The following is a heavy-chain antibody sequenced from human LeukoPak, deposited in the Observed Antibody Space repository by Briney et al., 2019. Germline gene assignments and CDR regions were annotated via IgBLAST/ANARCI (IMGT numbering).Heavy chain of an antibody. CDR2: ISWDGGST. D-gene: IGHD3-10*01. CDR3: AKDSDGSGSYYPGSSFDY. V-gene: IGHV3-43*01. J-gene: IGHJ4*02. CDR1: GFTFDDYT. Sequence: GGSLRLSCAASGFTFDDYTMHWVRQAPGKGLEWVSLISWDGGSTYYADSVKGRFTISRDNSKNSLYLQMNSLRTEDTALYYCAKDSDGSGSYYPGSSFDYWGQGTLVTVSS.